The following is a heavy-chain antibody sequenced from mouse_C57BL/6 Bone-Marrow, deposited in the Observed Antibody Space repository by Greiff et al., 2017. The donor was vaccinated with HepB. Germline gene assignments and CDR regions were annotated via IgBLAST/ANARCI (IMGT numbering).Heavy chain of an antibody. CDR3: ARYIAVAYFDY. Sequence: EVKLVESGGGLVQPGGSLSLSCAASGFTFTDYYMSWVRQPPGKALEWLGFIRNKANGYTTEYSASVKGRFTISRGNSQSILYLQMNALRAEDSATYYCARYIAVAYFDYWGQGTTLTVSS. V-gene: IGHV7-3*01. CDR2: IRNKANGYTT. J-gene: IGHJ2*01. D-gene: IGHD1-1*01. CDR1: GFTFTDYY.